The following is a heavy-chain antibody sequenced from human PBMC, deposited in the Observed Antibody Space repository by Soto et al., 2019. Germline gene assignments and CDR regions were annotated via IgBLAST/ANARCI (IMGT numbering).Heavy chain of an antibody. Sequence: PGGSLRLSCAASGFTFSSYSMNWVRQAPGKGLEWVSSISSSSYIYYADSVKGRFTISRDNAKNSLYLQMNSLRAEDTAVYYCARVAAWYSSSAGYYYGMDVWGQGTTVTASS. D-gene: IGHD6-13*01. V-gene: IGHV3-21*01. CDR3: ARVAAWYSSSAGYYYGMDV. CDR1: GFTFSSYS. J-gene: IGHJ6*02. CDR2: ISSSSYI.